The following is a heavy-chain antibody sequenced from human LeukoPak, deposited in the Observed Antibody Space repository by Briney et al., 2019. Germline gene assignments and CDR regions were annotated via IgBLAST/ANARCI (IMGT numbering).Heavy chain of an antibody. J-gene: IGHJ4*02. V-gene: IGHV3-30-3*01. D-gene: IGHD4-17*01. CDR3: ARWYGDYFDY. CDR1: GFTFSSYA. Sequence: GRSLRLSCAASGFTFSSYAMHWVRQAPGKGLEWVAVISYDESNKYYADSVKGRFTISRDNSKNTLYLQMNSLRAEDTAVYYCARWYGDYFDYWGQGTLVTVSS. CDR2: ISYDESNK.